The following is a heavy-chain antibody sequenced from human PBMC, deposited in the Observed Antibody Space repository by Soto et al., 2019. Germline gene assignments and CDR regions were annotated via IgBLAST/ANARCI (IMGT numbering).Heavy chain of an antibody. CDR3: ARDVNYYYYHMDV. Sequence: GGSLRLSCAASGFTVSSNYMSWVRQAPGKGLEWVSVIYSGGSTYYADSVKGRFTISRDNSKNTLYLQMNSLRAEDTAVYYCARDVNYYYYHMDVWGKGTTVTVSS. CDR1: GFTVSSNY. CDR2: IYSGGST. J-gene: IGHJ6*03. V-gene: IGHV3-66*01.